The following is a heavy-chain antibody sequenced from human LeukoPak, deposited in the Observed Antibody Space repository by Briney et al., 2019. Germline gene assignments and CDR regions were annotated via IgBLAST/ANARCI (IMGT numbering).Heavy chain of an antibody. D-gene: IGHD6-13*01. CDR1: GGSFIGYC. V-gene: IGHV4-34*01. CDR2: INHIGCT. J-gene: IGHJ4*02. CDR3: ARELWAGYRSSWSARARRPFDY. Sequence: AATLSLTCAVYGGSFIGYCWGSIRQPAGKGLEWIGEINHIGCTNYTPSLKTRVTISVDTSKHQFPMKLSSVAAADPAVYYCARELWAGYRSSWSARARRPFDYGGQGTLLTVSS.